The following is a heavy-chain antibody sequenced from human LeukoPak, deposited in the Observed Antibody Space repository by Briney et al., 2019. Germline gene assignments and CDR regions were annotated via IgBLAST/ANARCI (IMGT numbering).Heavy chain of an antibody. CDR1: GGSISSYY. CDR3: ARDLTVIAVADTDDYYYYGMDV. J-gene: IGHJ6*02. D-gene: IGHD6-19*01. Sequence: SETLSLTCTVSGGSISSYYWSWIRQPPGKGLEWIGYIYYSGSTNYNPSLKSRVTISVDTSKNQFSLKLSSVTAADTAVYYCARDLTVIAVADTDDYYYYGMDVWGQGTTVTVSS. V-gene: IGHV4-59*01. CDR2: IYYSGST.